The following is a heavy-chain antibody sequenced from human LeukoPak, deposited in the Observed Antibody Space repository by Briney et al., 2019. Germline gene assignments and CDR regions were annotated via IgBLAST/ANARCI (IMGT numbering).Heavy chain of an antibody. V-gene: IGHV1-3*01. J-gene: IGHJ5*02. D-gene: IGHD3-16*02. CDR3: ARDSSIMTTFGGVIVENWFDP. Sequence: GASVKVSCKASGYTFTSYAMHWVRQAPGQRLEWMGWINAGNGNTKYSQKFQGRVTITRDTSASTAYTELSSLRSEDTAVYYCARDSSIMTTFGGVIVENWFDPWGQGTLVTVSS. CDR2: INAGNGNT. CDR1: GYTFTSYA.